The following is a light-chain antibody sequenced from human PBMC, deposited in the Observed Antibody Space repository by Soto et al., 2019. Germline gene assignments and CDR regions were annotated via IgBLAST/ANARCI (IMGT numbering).Light chain of an antibody. J-gene: IGKJ5*01. V-gene: IGKV1-33*01. Sequence: DIQMTQSPSSVSASVGDRVTMTCRASQGISSWLAWYQQKPGKAPKLLIYDASNLETGVPSRFSGSGSGTDFTFTISSLQPEDIATYYCQHCDSLPLTFGQGTRLEIK. CDR3: QHCDSLPLT. CDR1: QGISSW. CDR2: DAS.